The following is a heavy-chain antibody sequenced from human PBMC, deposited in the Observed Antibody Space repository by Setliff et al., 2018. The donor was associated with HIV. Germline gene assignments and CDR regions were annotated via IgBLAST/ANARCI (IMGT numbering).Heavy chain of an antibody. V-gene: IGHV4-39*01. D-gene: IGHD5-18*01. Sequence: SETLSLTCTVSGGSVSSTTYYWGWIRQPPGKGLEWIGSFHYSGSTSYNPSLKSRVAISVDTSKSQFSLKMTSVTAADTAVYYCARGLSVYSYANVYYYHGMDVGGQGTTVTGSS. J-gene: IGHJ6*02. CDR3: ARGLSVYSYANVYYYHGMDV. CDR2: FHYSGST. CDR1: GGSVSSTTYY.